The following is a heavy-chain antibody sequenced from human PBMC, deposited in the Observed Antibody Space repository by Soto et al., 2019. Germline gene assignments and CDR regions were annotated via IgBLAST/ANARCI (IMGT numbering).Heavy chain of an antibody. CDR1: GFTFTSSS. Sequence: QMQLVQSGPEGKKPGTSVKVSCKASGFTFTSSSVQWVRQVRGQGLEWMGWIVVGTGDTKYAQKFQERVTFNRDISTSTAYMEVSSLRSEDTAMYYCAADRGYLWGQGTLVTVSS. CDR2: IVVGTGDT. J-gene: IGHJ5*02. V-gene: IGHV1-58*01. CDR3: AADRGYL. D-gene: IGHD3-10*01.